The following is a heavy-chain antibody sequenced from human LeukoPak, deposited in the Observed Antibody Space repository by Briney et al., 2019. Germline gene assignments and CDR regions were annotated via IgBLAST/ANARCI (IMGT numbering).Heavy chain of an antibody. CDR1: GYTFTSYA. V-gene: IGHV1-3*01. D-gene: IGHD4-17*01. CDR3: ARDRLYGDYEYYFDY. Sequence: ASVKVSCKASGYTFTSYAMHWVRQAPGQRLEWMGWINAGNGNTKYSQKFQGRVTITRDTSASTAYMELSSLRSEDTAVYYCARDRLYGDYEYYFDYWGQGTLVTVSS. CDR2: INAGNGNT. J-gene: IGHJ4*02.